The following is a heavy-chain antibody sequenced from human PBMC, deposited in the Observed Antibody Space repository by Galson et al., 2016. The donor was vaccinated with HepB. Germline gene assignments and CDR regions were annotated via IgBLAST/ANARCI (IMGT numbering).Heavy chain of an antibody. Sequence: SLRLSCAASGFTFSNYAMHWVRQAPGLGLEWVAIISFDGSDKDYADSVKGRFTISRDNSKNTLFLQVNSLRPGDTAVYFCARGAGTTSYYYYGLDVWGQGTTVTVSS. CDR2: ISFDGSDK. CDR3: ARGAGTTSYYYYGLDV. J-gene: IGHJ6*02. D-gene: IGHD1-1*01. V-gene: IGHV3-30*04. CDR1: GFTFSNYA.